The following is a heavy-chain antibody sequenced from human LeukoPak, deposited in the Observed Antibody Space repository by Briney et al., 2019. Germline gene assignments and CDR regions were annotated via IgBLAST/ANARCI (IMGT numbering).Heavy chain of an antibody. D-gene: IGHD5-24*01. V-gene: IGHV4-39*01. CDR3: ARHRSPRWLLYLGYFDY. Sequence: PSETLSLTCTVSGGSISSSSYYWGWIRRPPGKGLEWIGSIYYSGSTYYNPSLKSRVTISLDTSKNQFSLKLSSVTAADTAVYYCARHRSPRWLLYLGYFDYWGQGTLVTVSS. J-gene: IGHJ4*02. CDR2: IYYSGST. CDR1: GGSISSSSYY.